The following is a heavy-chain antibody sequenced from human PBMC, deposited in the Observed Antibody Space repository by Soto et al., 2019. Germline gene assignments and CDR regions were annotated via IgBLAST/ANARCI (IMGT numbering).Heavy chain of an antibody. CDR2: IFYTGRT. D-gene: IGHD3-22*01. CDR1: GGSISSGGFC. CDR3: ARDRDPDSRGDSFPF. J-gene: IGHJ3*01. V-gene: IGHV4-31*03. Sequence: SETLSLTCTVSGGSISSGGFCLAWIRHHPWKGLEWIAYIFYTGRTYYNPSPRSRITISVDTSKNQFSLKLNSVTVADTAVYYRARDRDPDSRGDSFPFWGQGTMVTVSS.